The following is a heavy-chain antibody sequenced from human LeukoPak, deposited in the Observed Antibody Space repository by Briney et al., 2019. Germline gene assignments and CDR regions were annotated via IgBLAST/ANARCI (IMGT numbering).Heavy chain of an antibody. CDR3: AREDGYCSGGNCYSYFDS. V-gene: IGHV1-18*01. D-gene: IGHD2-15*01. CDR2: ISAYNGNT. J-gene: IGHJ4*02. CDR1: GYTFTSYG. Sequence: ASVKVSCKASGYTFTSYGISWVRQAPGRGLEWMGWISAYNGNTNYAQKLQGRVTMTTDTSTSTAYMELRSLRSDDTAVYYCAREDGYCSGGNCYSYFDSWGQGTLVTVSS.